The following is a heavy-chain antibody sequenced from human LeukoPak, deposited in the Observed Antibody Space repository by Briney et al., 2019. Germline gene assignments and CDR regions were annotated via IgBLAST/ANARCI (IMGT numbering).Heavy chain of an antibody. V-gene: IGHV1-46*01. CDR1: GYTFTSYY. J-gene: IGHJ5*02. Sequence: ASVKVSCKASGYTFTSYYMHWVRQAPGQGLEWMGIINPSGGSTIYAQKFQGRVTMTRNTSTSTVYMELSSLRSEDTAVYYCARARDYYGSGSLGFDPWGQGTLVTVSS. CDR2: INPSGGST. CDR3: ARARDYYGSGSLGFDP. D-gene: IGHD3-10*01.